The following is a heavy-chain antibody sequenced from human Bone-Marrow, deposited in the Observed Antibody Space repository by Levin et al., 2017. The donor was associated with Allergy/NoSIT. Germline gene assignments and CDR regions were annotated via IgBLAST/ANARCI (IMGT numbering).Heavy chain of an antibody. V-gene: IGHV3-48*03. CDR1: GFTFSSYE. D-gene: IGHD7-27*01. CDR3: ARDPSPRVINWGSHLPGGNY. Sequence: GGSLRLSCAASGFTFSSYEMNWVRQAPGKGLEWVSYISSSGSTIYYADSVKGRFTISRDNAKNSLYLQMNSLRAEDTAVYYCARDPSPRVINWGSHLPGGNYWGQGTLVTVSS. J-gene: IGHJ4*02. CDR2: ISSSGSTI.